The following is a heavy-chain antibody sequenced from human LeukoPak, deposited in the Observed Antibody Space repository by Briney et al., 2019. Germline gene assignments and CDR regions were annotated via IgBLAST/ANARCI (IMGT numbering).Heavy chain of an antibody. CDR3: ARWNYDSGSWVLDY. V-gene: IGHV3-7*05. CDR1: GFTFSNHQ. D-gene: IGHD3-10*01. CDR2: IKQGGGEK. J-gene: IGHJ4*02. Sequence: GGSLRLSCAGSGFTFSNHQMNWVRRAPGKGLEWVAKIKQGGGEKHYVDSVKGRFTISRDNAKNSLYLQMNSLRVEDTAMYYCARWNYDSGSWVLDYWGQGTLVTVSS.